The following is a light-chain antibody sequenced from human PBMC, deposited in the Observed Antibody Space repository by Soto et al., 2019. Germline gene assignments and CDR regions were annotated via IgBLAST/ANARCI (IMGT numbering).Light chain of an antibody. CDR2: EVS. J-gene: IGLJ2*01. V-gene: IGLV2-14*01. CDR1: SRDVGGYNY. Sequence: QSALTQPASVSGSPGQSITISCTGTSRDVGGYNYVSWYQQHPGKAPKLMIYEVSNRPSGVSHRFSGSKSGNTASLTISGLQAEDEADYYCSSYTTSSTLDHAVFGGGTQLTVL. CDR3: SSYTTSSTLDHAV.